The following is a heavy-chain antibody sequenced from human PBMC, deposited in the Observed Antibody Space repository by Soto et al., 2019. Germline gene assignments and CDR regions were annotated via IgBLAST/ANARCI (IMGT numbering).Heavy chain of an antibody. V-gene: IGHV4-4*02. CDR3: ARSEATVLDS. J-gene: IGHJ4*02. CDR2: SHQSGRT. CDR1: GDSMSSSNW. D-gene: IGHD4-17*01. Sequence: QVPLQESGPGLVKPSGTLSLTCTVSGDSMSSSNWWNWVRQIPGKGLQWIGESHQSGRTNYNPSLKSRATISVDESKNRFSLDLNSVTAADTGVYFCARSEATVLDSWGQGTLVIVSS.